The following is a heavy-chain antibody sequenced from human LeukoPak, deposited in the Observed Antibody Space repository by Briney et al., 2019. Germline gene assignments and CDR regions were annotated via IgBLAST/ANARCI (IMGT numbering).Heavy chain of an antibody. Sequence: PGGSLRLSCAASGFTFSNYWLHWVRQAPGKGLVWVSRIDANAKTTSYADSVKGRFTISTDNAKKTLYLQMNSLRAEDTAVYYCASLPRFGNAYWGQGTLVTVSS. CDR2: IDANAKTT. CDR3: ASLPRFGNAY. CDR1: GFTFSNYW. J-gene: IGHJ4*02. D-gene: IGHD3-10*01. V-gene: IGHV3-74*01.